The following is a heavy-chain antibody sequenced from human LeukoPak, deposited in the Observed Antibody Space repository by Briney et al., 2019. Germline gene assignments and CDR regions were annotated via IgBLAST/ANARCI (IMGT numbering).Heavy chain of an antibody. D-gene: IGHD1-20*01. CDR1: GGSISSGGYS. V-gene: IGHV4-30-2*01. CDR3: ARGGYNWNHNFDY. CDR2: IYHSGST. J-gene: IGHJ4*02. Sequence: SETLSLTCAVSGGSISSGGYSWSWIRQPPGKGLEWIGYIYHSGSTYYNPSLKSRVTISVDTSKNQFSLKLSSVTAADTAVYYCARGGYNWNHNFDYWGQGTLVTVSS.